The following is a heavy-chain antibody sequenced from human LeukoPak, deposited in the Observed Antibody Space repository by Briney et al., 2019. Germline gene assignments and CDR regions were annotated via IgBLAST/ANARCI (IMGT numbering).Heavy chain of an antibody. CDR2: ISYDGSNK. D-gene: IGHD2-15*01. J-gene: IGHJ1*01. CDR1: GFTFSSYG. Sequence: PGRSLRLSCAASGFTFSSYGMHWVRQAPGKGLEWGAVISYDGSNKCYADSVKGRFTISRDNSKNTLYLQMNSLRAEDTAVYYCAKDEAYCSGGSCYGRKYFQHWGQGTLVTVSS. CDR3: AKDEAYCSGGSCYGRKYFQH. V-gene: IGHV3-30*18.